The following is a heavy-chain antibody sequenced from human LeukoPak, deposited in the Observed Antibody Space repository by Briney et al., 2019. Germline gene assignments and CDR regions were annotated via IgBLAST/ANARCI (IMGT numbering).Heavy chain of an antibody. D-gene: IGHD6-13*01. Sequence: SETLCLTCTVSGGSISSGGYYWSWLRQPPGKGLEWLGYIYYSGSTNYDPSLKSRVTISGDNSKNQFSLKLSSVTAADTAVYYCARGISIAAAGKGGVFDYWGQGTLVTVSS. CDR2: IYYSGST. J-gene: IGHJ4*02. V-gene: IGHV4-61*08. CDR1: GGSISSGGYY. CDR3: ARGISIAAAGKGGVFDY.